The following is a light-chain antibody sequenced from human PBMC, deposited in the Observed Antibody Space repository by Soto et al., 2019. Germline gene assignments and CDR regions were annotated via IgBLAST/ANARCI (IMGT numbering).Light chain of an antibody. CDR3: AAWDDSLSGYVV. CDR2: RNN. V-gene: IGLV1-47*01. CDR1: SSNIGSNY. J-gene: IGLJ2*01. Sequence: QAVVTQPPSASGTPGQRVTISCSGRSSNIGSNYVYWYQQLPGTAPKLLLYRNNQRPSGVPDRFSGSKSGTSASLAISGLRSEDEADYYCAAWDDSLSGYVVFGGGTKLTVL.